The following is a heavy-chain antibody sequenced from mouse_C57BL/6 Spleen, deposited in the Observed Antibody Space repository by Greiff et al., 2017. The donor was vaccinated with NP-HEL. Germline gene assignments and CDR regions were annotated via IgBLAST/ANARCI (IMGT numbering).Heavy chain of an antibody. CDR3: ARDSGDYGAFDY. J-gene: IGHJ2*01. V-gene: IGHV5-4*01. Sequence: EVKVVESGGGLVKPGGSLKLSCAASGFTFSSYAMSWVRQTPEKRLEWVATISDGGSYTYYPDNVKGRFTISRDNAKNNLYLQMSHLKSEDTAMYYCARDSGDYGAFDYWGQGTTLTVSS. CDR2: ISDGGSYT. D-gene: IGHD2-4*01. CDR1: GFTFSSYA.